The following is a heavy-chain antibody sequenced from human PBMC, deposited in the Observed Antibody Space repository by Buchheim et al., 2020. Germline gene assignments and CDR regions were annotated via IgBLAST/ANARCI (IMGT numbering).Heavy chain of an antibody. CDR1: GYTFTSYA. D-gene: IGHD3-10*01. CDR2: INAGNGNT. V-gene: IGHV1-3*01. Sequence: QVQLVQSGAEVKKPGASVKVSCKASGYTFTSYAMHWVRQAPGQRLEWMGWINAGNGNTKYSQKFQGRVTITRDTSASTAYMELSSLRSEDTAVYYCARDKAVRPIWFGELGGMDVWGQGTT. CDR3: ARDKAVRPIWFGELGGMDV. J-gene: IGHJ6*02.